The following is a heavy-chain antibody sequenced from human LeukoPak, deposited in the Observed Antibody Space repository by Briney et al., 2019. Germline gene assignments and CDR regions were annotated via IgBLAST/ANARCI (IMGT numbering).Heavy chain of an antibody. D-gene: IGHD6-13*01. V-gene: IGHV3-33*06. Sequence: GGSLRLSCAASGFTFSNYNMHWVRQAPGKGLEWVAVIWYDGSDKYYADSVKGRFTISRDNSKNTLYLQMNSLRAEDTAVYYCAKEQAVATAGPVYFDYWGQGTLVTVSS. CDR1: GFTFSNYN. J-gene: IGHJ4*02. CDR2: IWYDGSDK. CDR3: AKEQAVATAGPVYFDY.